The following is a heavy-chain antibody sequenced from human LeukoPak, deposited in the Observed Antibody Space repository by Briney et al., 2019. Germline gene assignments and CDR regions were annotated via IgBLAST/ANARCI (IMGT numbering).Heavy chain of an antibody. CDR3: TKASGSYRPDYYFDY. D-gene: IGHD1-26*01. V-gene: IGHV3-49*04. CDR2: IRSKAYGGTT. J-gene: IGHJ4*02. CDR1: GFTFGDYA. Sequence: GGSLRLSCTASGFTFGDYAMSWVRQAPGKGLEWVGFIRSKAYGGTTEYAASVKGRFTISRDDSKSIAYLQMNSLKTEDTAVYYCTKASGSYRPDYYFDYWGQGTLVIVSS.